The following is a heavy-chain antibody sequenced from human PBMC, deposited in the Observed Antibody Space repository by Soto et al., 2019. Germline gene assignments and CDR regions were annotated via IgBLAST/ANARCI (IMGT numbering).Heavy chain of an antibody. CDR2: ISRSGSTI. V-gene: IGHV3-11*01. J-gene: IGHJ4*02. Sequence: QVQLVESGGGLVKPGVSLRLSCAASAFSCSDHYMSWVRQAPGKGLEWVSYISRSGSTIYYADSVKGRFTISRDNAKNSLYLQMNSLRGEDTVVYYCARDNTAMENWGQVTLVTVSS. CDR1: AFSCSDHY. D-gene: IGHD5-18*01. CDR3: ARDNTAMEN.